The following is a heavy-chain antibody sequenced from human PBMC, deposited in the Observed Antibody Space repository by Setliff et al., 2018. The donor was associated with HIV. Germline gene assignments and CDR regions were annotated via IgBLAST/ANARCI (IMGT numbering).Heavy chain of an antibody. Sequence: SETLSLTCTVSGGSISSYYWSWIRQPPGKGLQWIGHIYYSGSTSYNPSLKSRVAISVDTSKNQFSLKLSAATAADTAVYYCASGSLFIAAGSVYYYYMDVWGKGTTVTVSS. J-gene: IGHJ6*03. CDR3: ASGSLFIAAGSVYYYYMDV. CDR2: IYYSGST. D-gene: IGHD6-13*01. V-gene: IGHV4-59*12. CDR1: GGSISSYY.